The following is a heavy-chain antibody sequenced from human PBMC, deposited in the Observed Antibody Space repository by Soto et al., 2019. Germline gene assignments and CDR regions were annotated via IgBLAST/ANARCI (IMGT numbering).Heavy chain of an antibody. CDR2: IYYSGST. D-gene: IGHD5-18*01. CDR3: AREGYSYGTLDY. V-gene: IGHV4-59*01. CDR1: GGSISSYY. Sequence: PSETLSLTCTVSGGSISSYYWSWIRQPPGKGLERIGYIYYSGSTNYNPSLKSRVTISVDTSKNQFSLKLSSVTAADTAVYYCAREGYSYGTLDYWGQGTLVNVSS. J-gene: IGHJ4*02.